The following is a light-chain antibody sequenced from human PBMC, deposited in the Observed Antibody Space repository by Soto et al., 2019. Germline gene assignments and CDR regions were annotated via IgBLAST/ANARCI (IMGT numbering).Light chain of an antibody. J-gene: IGKJ5*01. Sequence: DIQMTQSPSSLSASVGDRVTITCRASQSISSYLNWYQQKPGKAPKLLIYAASSLQSGVPSRFSASGSGTDFTLTISSLQPEDFATYYCQQFRSFPITFGQGTRLEIK. CDR1: QSISSY. CDR2: AAS. CDR3: QQFRSFPIT. V-gene: IGKV1-39*01.